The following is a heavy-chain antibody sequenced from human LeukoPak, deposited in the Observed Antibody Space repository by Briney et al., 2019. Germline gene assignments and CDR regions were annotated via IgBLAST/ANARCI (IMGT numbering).Heavy chain of an antibody. J-gene: IGHJ6*02. CDR3: ARGRGNYFYGMDV. CDR1: GFTFSSYS. D-gene: IGHD3-10*01. CDR2: ISSNSRTI. Sequence: GGSLRLSCAASGFTFSSYSMNWVRQAPGKGLEWVSSISSNSRTIYYAGSVKGRLIVSRDNAKNSLDLHMNTLRAEDTAVYYCARGRGNYFYGMDVWGPGTTVTVSS. V-gene: IGHV3-48*01.